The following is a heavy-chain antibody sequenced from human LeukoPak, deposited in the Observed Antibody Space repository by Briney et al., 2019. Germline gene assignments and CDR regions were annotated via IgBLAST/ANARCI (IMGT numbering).Heavy chain of an antibody. J-gene: IGHJ4*02. V-gene: IGHV3-43*02. CDR2: ISRDGGST. Sequence: QPGGSLRLSCAASGFTFDDYAMHWVRQAPGEGLELVSLISRDGGSTYYAESVKGRFTISRDNSKNSLYLQMNSLRTEDTALYCCAKDWDGPFDYWGQGTLVTVSS. D-gene: IGHD1-26*01. CDR3: AKDWDGPFDY. CDR1: GFTFDDYA.